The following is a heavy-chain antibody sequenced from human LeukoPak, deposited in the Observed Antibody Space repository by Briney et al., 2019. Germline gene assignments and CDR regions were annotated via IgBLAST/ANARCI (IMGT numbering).Heavy chain of an antibody. D-gene: IGHD6-19*01. J-gene: IGHJ4*02. Sequence: GGSLRLSCAASGFTFSSYAMSWVRQAPGKGLEWVSAISGSGGSTYYADSVKGRFTISRDNSKNTLCLQMNSLRAEDTAVYYCAKGRREQWLVPLDYWGQGTLVTVSS. CDR2: ISGSGGST. CDR3: AKGRREQWLVPLDY. V-gene: IGHV3-23*01. CDR1: GFTFSSYA.